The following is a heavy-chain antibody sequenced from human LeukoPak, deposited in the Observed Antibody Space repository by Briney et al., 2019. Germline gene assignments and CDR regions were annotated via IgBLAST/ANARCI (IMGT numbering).Heavy chain of an antibody. CDR3: ARPPNPYNWFDP. V-gene: IGHV4-38-2*01. J-gene: IGHJ5*02. CDR1: GYSISSGYY. Sequence: PSETLSLTCAVSGYSISSGYYWGWIRQPPGKGLEWIGCIYHSGSTYYNPSLKSRVTILLDTSKNQFSLKLSSVTAADTAVYYCARPPNPYNWFDPWGQGTLVTVSS. CDR2: IYHSGST.